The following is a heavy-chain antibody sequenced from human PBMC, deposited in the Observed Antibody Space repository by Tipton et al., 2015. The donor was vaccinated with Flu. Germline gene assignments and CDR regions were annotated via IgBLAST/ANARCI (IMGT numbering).Heavy chain of an antibody. CDR2: ISGSGDRT. D-gene: IGHD3-22*01. J-gene: IGHJ4*02. CDR3: EAIYDGSAYLDY. V-gene: IGHV3-23*01. CDR1: GFTFSTYA. Sequence: SLRLSCAASGFTFSTYAMSWVRQAPGKGLEWVSAISGSGDRTYYADSVKGRFTISRDNSKNTLYLQMDSLRADDTAVYYCEAIYDGSAYLDYWGLGTLVTVSS.